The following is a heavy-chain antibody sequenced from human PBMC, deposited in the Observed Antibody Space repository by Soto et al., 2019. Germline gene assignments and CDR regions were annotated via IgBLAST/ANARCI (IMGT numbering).Heavy chain of an antibody. Sequence: SETLSLTCTVSGGSISSGDYYRSWIRQPPGKGLELIGYIYYSGSTYYNPSLKSRVTISVDTSKNQFSLKLSSVTAADTAVYYCARDRGSSRPIPSWFDPWGQGTLVTVSS. CDR3: ARDRGSSRPIPSWFDP. V-gene: IGHV4-30-4*01. D-gene: IGHD6-6*01. J-gene: IGHJ5*02. CDR2: IYYSGST. CDR1: GGSISSGDYY.